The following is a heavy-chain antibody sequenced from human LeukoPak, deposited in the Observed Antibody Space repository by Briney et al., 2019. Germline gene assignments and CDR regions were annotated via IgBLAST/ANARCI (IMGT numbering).Heavy chain of an antibody. J-gene: IGHJ4*02. Sequence: GGSLRLSCAASGFTFSSYSMNWVRQAPGKGLEWVSSISSSSSYIYYADSVKGRFTISRDNAKNSLYLQMNSLRAEDTAVYYCARTNRGYYDSSGYYYFDYWGQGTLVTVSS. CDR3: ARTNRGYYDSSGYYYFDY. D-gene: IGHD3-22*01. V-gene: IGHV3-21*01. CDR1: GFTFSSYS. CDR2: ISSSSSYI.